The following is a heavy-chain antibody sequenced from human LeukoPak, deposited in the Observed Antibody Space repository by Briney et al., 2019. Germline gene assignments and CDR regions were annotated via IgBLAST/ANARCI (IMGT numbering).Heavy chain of an antibody. J-gene: IGHJ4*02. D-gene: IGHD3-3*01. CDR3: ARYSFTRYYDFWSGCPAIDY. V-gene: IGHV1-18*01. Sequence: GASVKVSCKASGYTFTSYGISWVRQAPGQGLEWMGWISAYNGNTNYAQKLQGRVTMTTDTSTSTAYMELRSLRSDDTAVYYCARYSFTRYYDFWSGCPAIDYWGQGTLVTVSS. CDR1: GYTFTSYG. CDR2: ISAYNGNT.